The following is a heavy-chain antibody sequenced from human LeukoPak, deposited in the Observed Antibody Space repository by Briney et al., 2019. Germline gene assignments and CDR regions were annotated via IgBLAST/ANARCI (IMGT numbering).Heavy chain of an antibody. CDR1: GYTFTGYY. D-gene: IGHD3-10*01. Sequence: GASVTVSFKASGYTFTGYYMHWVRQAPGQGVEWMGWINPNSGGTNYAQKFQGRVTMTRDTSISTAYMELSRLRSDDTAVYYCARTTNYGSGSYYNGPHDYWGQGTLVTVSS. V-gene: IGHV1-2*02. CDR3: ARTTNYGSGSYYNGPHDY. J-gene: IGHJ4*02. CDR2: INPNSGGT.